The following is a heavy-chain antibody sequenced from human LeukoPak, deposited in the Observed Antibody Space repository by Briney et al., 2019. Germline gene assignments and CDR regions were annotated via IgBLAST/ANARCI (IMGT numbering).Heavy chain of an antibody. J-gene: IGHJ6*03. V-gene: IGHV4-59*01. CDR1: GGSISSYY. CDR2: IYYSGST. CDR3: ARVKSIAARGYYYMDV. Sequence: PSETLSLTCTVSGGSISSYYWSWIRQPPGKGLEWIGYIYYSGSTNYNPSLKSRVTISVDTSKNQFSLKLSSVTAADTAVYYCARVKSIAARGYYYMDVWGKGTTVTVSS. D-gene: IGHD6-6*01.